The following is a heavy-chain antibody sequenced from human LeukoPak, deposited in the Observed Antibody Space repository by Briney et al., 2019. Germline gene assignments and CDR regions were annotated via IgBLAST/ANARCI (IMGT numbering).Heavy chain of an antibody. CDR3: ASYGYTDAFDI. J-gene: IGHJ3*02. Sequence: GAXXXVSCKASGYTFTGYYMHWVRQAPGQGREWMGWINPNSGGTNYAQKFQGRVTMTRDTSISTAYMELSRLRSDDTAVYYCASYGYTDAFDIWGQGTMVTVSS. CDR1: GYTFTGYY. D-gene: IGHD3-16*02. V-gene: IGHV1-2*02. CDR2: INPNSGGT.